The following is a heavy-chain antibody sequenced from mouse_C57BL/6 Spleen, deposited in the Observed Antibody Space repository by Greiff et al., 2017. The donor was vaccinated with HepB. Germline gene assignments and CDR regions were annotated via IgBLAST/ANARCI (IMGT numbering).Heavy chain of an antibody. Sequence: QVQLKQPGAELVKPGASVKLSCKASGYTFTSYWMHWVKQRPGQGLEWIGMIHPNSGSTNYNEKFKSKATLTVDKSSSTAYMQLSSLTSEDSAVYYCARPTAQATLDYWGQGTTLTVSS. D-gene: IGHD3-2*02. J-gene: IGHJ2*01. CDR2: IHPNSGST. CDR3: ARPTAQATLDY. CDR1: GYTFTSYW. V-gene: IGHV1-64*01.